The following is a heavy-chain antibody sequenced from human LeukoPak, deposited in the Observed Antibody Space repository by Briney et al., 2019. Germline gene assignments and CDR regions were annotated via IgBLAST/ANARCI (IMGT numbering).Heavy chain of an antibody. CDR3: AVETGTTVDY. Sequence: ASXXVSCKASGYTFTSYGISWVRQAPGQGLEWMGWISAYNGNRNYAQKVQGRGTMTTDTSTSTAYMELRSLRSDDTAVYYCAVETGTTVDYWGQGTLVTVSS. CDR2: ISAYNGNR. D-gene: IGHD1-7*01. CDR1: GYTFTSYG. V-gene: IGHV1-18*01. J-gene: IGHJ4*02.